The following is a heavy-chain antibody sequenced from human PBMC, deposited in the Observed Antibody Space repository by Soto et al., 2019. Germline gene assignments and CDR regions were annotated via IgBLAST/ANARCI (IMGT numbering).Heavy chain of an antibody. V-gene: IGHV4-34*01. D-gene: IGHD1-26*01. J-gene: IGHJ5*02. CDR1: GGSFSGYY. Sequence: PSETLSLTCAVYGGSFSGYYWSWIRQPPGKGLEWIGEFNHSGSTNYNPSLKSRVTISVDTSKNQFSLKLSSVTAADTAVYYCARGRKRIVGATTRYSNWFDPWGQGTLVTVSS. CDR2: FNHSGST. CDR3: ARGRKRIVGATTRYSNWFDP.